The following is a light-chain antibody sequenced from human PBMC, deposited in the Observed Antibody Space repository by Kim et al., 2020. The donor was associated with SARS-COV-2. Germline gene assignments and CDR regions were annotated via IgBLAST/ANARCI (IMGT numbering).Light chain of an antibody. J-gene: IGKJ2*01. Sequence: EIVLTQSPGTLSLSPGERATLSCRASQSVSSSYLAWYQQKPGQAPRLLIYGASNRATGIPARFSGSGSGTDFTLTISSLEPEDFAVYYCQQRSNWPPYTFGQGTKLEI. CDR3: QQRSNWPPYT. CDR1: QSVSSSY. V-gene: IGKV3D-20*02. CDR2: GAS.